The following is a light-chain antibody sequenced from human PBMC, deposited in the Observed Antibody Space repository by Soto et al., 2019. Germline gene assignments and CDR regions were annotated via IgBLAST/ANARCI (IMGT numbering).Light chain of an antibody. J-gene: IGLJ1*01. CDR3: SSYTSSTDYV. V-gene: IGLV2-8*01. Sequence: SALTQPPSASESPGQSVTISCTGTSSDVGGYHYVSWYQHHPGRAPKLLIYEVNKRPPGVPGRFSGSKSGNTASLTVSGLQAEDEADYYCSSYTSSTDYVFGTGTKVTVL. CDR1: SSDVGGYHY. CDR2: EVN.